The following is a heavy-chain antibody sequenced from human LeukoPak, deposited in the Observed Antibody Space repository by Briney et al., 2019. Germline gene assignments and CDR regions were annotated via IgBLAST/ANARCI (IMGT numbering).Heavy chain of an antibody. J-gene: IGHJ6*03. CDR3: ARSSSGYYYYYMDV. Sequence: ASVKVSCNASGGTFSSYAISWVRQAPGQGLEWMGGIIPIFGTANYAQKFQGRVTITTDESTSTAYMELSSLRSEDTAVYYCARSSSGYYYYYMDVWGKGTTVTVSS. CDR2: IIPIFGTA. CDR1: GGTFSSYA. D-gene: IGHD6-6*01. V-gene: IGHV1-69*05.